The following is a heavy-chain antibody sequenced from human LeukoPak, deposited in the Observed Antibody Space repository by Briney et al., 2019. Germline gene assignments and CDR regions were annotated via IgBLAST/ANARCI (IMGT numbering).Heavy chain of an antibody. D-gene: IGHD5-18*01. J-gene: IGHJ4*02. CDR3: TTEYSYGYFDY. V-gene: IGHV3-15*01. CDR1: GGSISSYY. Sequence: ETLSLTCTVSGGSISSYYWSWVRQAPGKGLEWVGRIKSKTDGGTTDYAAPVKGRFTITRDDSKNTLYLQMNSLKTEDTAVYYCTTEYSYGYFDYWGQGTLVTVSS. CDR2: IKSKTDGGTT.